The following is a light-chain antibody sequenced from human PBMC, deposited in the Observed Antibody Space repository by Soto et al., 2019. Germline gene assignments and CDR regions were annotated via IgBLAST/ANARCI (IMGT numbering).Light chain of an antibody. CDR1: SSDIGGYNY. CDR2: DVS. CDR3: ISYTSASTCV. Sequence: QSALTQPASVSGSPGQSITISCTGTSSDIGGYNYVSWYQQHPGKAPKLIIFDVSDRPSGVSNRFSGSKSGNTASLTISGLQAEDEADYYCISYTSASTCVFGTGTTVSVL. J-gene: IGLJ1*01. V-gene: IGLV2-14*03.